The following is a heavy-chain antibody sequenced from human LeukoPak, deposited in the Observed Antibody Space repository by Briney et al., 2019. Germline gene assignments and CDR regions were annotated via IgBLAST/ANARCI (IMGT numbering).Heavy chain of an antibody. CDR1: GYTFTGYY. J-gene: IGHJ1*01. V-gene: IGHV1-2*02. CDR3: ARVPYDFWSGYDKIPEYFQH. CDR2: TNPNSGGT. D-gene: IGHD3-3*01. Sequence: ASVKVPCKASGYTFTGYYLHWVRQAPGQGLEWMGWTNPNSGGTNYAQKFQGRVTMTRDTSISTAYMELSRLRSDDTAVYYCARVPYDFWSGYDKIPEYFQHWGQGTLVTVSS.